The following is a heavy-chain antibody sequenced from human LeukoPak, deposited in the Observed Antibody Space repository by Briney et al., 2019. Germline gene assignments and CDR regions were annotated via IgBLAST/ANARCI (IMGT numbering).Heavy chain of an antibody. CDR1: GYTFTSYD. Sequence: ASVKVSCKASGYTFTSYDINWVRQATGQGLEWMGWMNPNSGNTGYAQKFQGRVTMTRNISISTAYMELSSLRSEDTAVYYCARAGGYYGSGSSLDFDYWGQGTLVTVSS. CDR3: ARAGGYYGSGSSLDFDY. J-gene: IGHJ4*02. CDR2: MNPNSGNT. D-gene: IGHD3-10*01. V-gene: IGHV1-8*01.